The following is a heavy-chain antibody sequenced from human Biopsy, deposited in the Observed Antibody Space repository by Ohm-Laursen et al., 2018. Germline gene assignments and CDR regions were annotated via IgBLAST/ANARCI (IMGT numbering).Heavy chain of an antibody. J-gene: IGHJ5*01. Sequence: SLRLSCSAFGFSFSDNYMDWVRQAPGKGLEWVGRIRDKANSYTTDYVASVKGRFTISRDDSKNSLYLQMNSLKTKDTALYYCARAGRYCSGGGCYSWFDSWGQGTLVTVSS. D-gene: IGHD2-15*01. V-gene: IGHV3-72*01. CDR2: IRDKANSYTT. CDR3: ARAGRYCSGGGCYSWFDS. CDR1: GFSFSDNY.